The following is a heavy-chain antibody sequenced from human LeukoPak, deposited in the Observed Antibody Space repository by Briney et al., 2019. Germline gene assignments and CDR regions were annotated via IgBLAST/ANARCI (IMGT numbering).Heavy chain of an antibody. J-gene: IGHJ5*02. CDR1: GYTFTDHH. Sequence: GASLKVSCKASGYTFTDHHMYWVRQAPGQGLEWMGWINPNSGGTNYAQKFQGRVTMTRDTSISTAYMELSRLRSDDTAVYYCARVPTGFPGTTPKTRNWFDPWGQGTLVTVSS. CDR2: INPNSGGT. D-gene: IGHD1-7*01. V-gene: IGHV1-2*02. CDR3: ARVPTGFPGTTPKTRNWFDP.